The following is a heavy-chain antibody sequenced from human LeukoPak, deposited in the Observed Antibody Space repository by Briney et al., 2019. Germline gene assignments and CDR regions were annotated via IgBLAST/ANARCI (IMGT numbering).Heavy chain of an antibody. J-gene: IGHJ5*02. Sequence: PGGSLRLFCAASGFTFSSYSMNWVRQAPGKGLEWVSSISSSSSYIYYADSVKGRFTISRDNAKNSLYLQMNSLRAEDTAVYYCARDSSTSFLYWFDPWGQGTLATVSS. V-gene: IGHV3-21*01. CDR2: ISSSSSYI. CDR3: ARDSSTSFLYWFDP. D-gene: IGHD2-2*01. CDR1: GFTFSSYS.